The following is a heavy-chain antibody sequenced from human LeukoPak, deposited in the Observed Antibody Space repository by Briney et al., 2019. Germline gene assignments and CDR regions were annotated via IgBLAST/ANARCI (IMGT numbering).Heavy chain of an antibody. CDR2: ISSNGGST. CDR3: ARDRDRDYGSGSYFLWYFDL. V-gene: IGHV3-64*01. J-gene: IGHJ2*01. Sequence: GGSLRLSCAASGFTFSSYAMHWVRQAPGKGLEYVSAISSNGGSTYYANSVKGRFTISRDSSKNTLYLQMGSLRAEDMAVYYYARDRDRDYGSGSYFLWYFDLWGRGTLVTVSS. D-gene: IGHD3-10*01. CDR1: GFTFSSYA.